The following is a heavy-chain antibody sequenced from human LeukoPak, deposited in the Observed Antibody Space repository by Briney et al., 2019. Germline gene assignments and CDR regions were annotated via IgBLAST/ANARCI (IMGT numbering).Heavy chain of an antibody. CDR1: GYTFTSYD. CDR2: MTTNRGNT. CDR3: ARGPPWDAFDI. V-gene: IGHV1-8*01. Sequence: SVKLSCKVSGYTFTSYDINCVRHATGQGREWKRWMTTNRGNTDYAQKFQGRVTLTRDTSRSTAYMELSSLRSEDTAVYYCARGPPWDAFDIWGQGTMVTVSS. J-gene: IGHJ3*02.